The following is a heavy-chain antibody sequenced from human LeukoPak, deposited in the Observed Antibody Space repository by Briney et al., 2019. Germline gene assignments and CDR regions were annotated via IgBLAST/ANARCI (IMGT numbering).Heavy chain of an antibody. J-gene: IGHJ3*02. CDR1: GYTFTGYY. V-gene: IGHV1-2*02. CDR3: ARAGVWDYSDSSGYHNAAFDI. CDR2: INPSSGGT. D-gene: IGHD3-22*01. Sequence: GASVKVSCKASGYTFTGYYMHWVRQAPGQGLEWMGWINPSSGGTNYAQKFQGRVTVTRDTSISTAYMDLSRLRSDDTAVYYCARAGVWDYSDSSGYHNAAFDILGQGTMVTVSS.